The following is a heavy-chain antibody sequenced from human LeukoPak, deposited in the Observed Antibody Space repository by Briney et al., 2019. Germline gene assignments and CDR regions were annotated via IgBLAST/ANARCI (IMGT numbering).Heavy chain of an antibody. J-gene: IGHJ6*03. CDR2: IYHSGST. Sequence: SGTLSLTCAVSGGSISSTNWWSWVRQPPGKGLEWIGEIYHSGSTNYNPSLKSRVTISVDKSKNQFSLQLNSVTPEDTAVYYCARGPDSDYGDYYYHYYMDVWGKGTTVTVSS. CDR1: GGSISSTNW. CDR3: ARGPDSDYGDYYYHYYMDV. D-gene: IGHD4-17*01. V-gene: IGHV4-4*02.